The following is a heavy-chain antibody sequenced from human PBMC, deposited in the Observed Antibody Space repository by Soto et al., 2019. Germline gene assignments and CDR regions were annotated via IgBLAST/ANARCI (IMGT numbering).Heavy chain of an antibody. D-gene: IGHD6-6*01. CDR2: IYYSGST. V-gene: IGHV4-30-4*01. CDR3: ARGAYSSSSSFFDY. CDR1: GDSISSNDYF. Sequence: PSETLSLTCAVSGDSISSNDYFWSWICQPPGKGLEWIGYIYYSGSTYYNPSLQSRITISLDTSKNHFSLKLSSVTAADTAVYFCARGAYSSSSSFFDYWGQGTLVTVSS. J-gene: IGHJ4*02.